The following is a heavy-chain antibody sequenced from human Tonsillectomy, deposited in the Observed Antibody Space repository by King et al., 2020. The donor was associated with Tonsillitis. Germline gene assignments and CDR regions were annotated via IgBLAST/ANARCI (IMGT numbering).Heavy chain of an antibody. CDR2: INPSGGST. Sequence: QVQLVESGAEVKKPGASVKVSCKASGYTFTSYYMHWVRQAPGQGLEWMGVINPSGGSTSYAQKFQGRVTMTRDTSTSTVYMELSSLRSEDTAVYYCARIDGLVNLADFWGQGTLVTVSS. J-gene: IGHJ4*02. CDR3: ARIDGLVNLADF. V-gene: IGHV1-46*01. D-gene: IGHD3/OR15-3a*01. CDR1: GYTFTSYY.